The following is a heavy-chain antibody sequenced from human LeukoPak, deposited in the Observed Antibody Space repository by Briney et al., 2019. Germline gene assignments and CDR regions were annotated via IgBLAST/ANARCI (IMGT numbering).Heavy chain of an antibody. CDR1: EFTFYA. J-gene: IGHJ6*03. Sequence: GGSLRLSCASSEFTFYAVRWVRPAAGKGLEWVSTISGSGDSTYYADSVKGRFTNSRDNSKNPVFLQMNSLRVDDTAVYYCAKALRAPHRPVYSYYYMDVWGKGTAVTVSS. CDR2: ISGSGDST. D-gene: IGHD2-21*01. CDR3: AKALRAPHRPVYSYYYMDV. V-gene: IGHV3-23*01.